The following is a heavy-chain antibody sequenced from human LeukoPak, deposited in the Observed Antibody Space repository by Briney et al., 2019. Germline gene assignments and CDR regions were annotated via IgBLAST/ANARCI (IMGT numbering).Heavy chain of an antibody. D-gene: IGHD5-18*01. CDR3: ARRVYGYPIDY. V-gene: IGHV4-59*08. CDR1: GGSISSYY. Sequence: TSETLSLTCTVSGGSISSYYWSWIRQPPGKGLEWIGYIYYSGSTNYNPSLKSRVTISVDTSKNQFSLKLSSVTAADTAVYYCARRVYGYPIDYWGQGTLVTVSS. CDR2: IYYSGST. J-gene: IGHJ4*02.